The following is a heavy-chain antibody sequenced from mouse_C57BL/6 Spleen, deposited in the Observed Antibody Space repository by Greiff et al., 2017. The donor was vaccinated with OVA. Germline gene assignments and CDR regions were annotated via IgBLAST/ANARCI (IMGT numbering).Heavy chain of an antibody. CDR1: GYTFTSYT. CDR2: INPSSGYT. D-gene: IGHD1-1*02. J-gene: IGHJ3*01. V-gene: IGHV1-4*01. Sequence: QVQLQQSGAELARPGASVKMSCKASGYTFTSYTMHWVKQRPGKGLEWIGYINPSSGYTKYNQKFKDKATLTADKSSSTAYMQLSSLTSEDSAVYYCARFSGSASWFAYWGQGTLVTVSA. CDR3: ARFSGSASWFAY.